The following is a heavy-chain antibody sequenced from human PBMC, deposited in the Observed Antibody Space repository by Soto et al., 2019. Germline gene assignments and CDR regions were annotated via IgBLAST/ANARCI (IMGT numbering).Heavy chain of an antibody. Sequence: SETLSLTCTVSGGSISSYYWSWIRQPAGKGLEWIGRIYTSGSTNYNPSLKSRVTMSVDTSKNQFSLKLSSVTAADTAVYYCGRGGYCSGGSCDWFDPWGQGTLVTVSS. CDR2: IYTSGST. D-gene: IGHD2-15*01. CDR1: GGSISSYY. CDR3: GRGGYCSGGSCDWFDP. J-gene: IGHJ5*02. V-gene: IGHV4-4*07.